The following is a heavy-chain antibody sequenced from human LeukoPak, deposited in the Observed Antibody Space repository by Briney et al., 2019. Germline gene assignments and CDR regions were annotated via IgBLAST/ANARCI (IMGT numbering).Heavy chain of an antibody. V-gene: IGHV3-74*01. CDR3: ATPIAVADYYYYYYYMDV. Sequence: PGGSLRLPCAASGFTFSSYWMHWVRQAPGKGLVWVSRINSDGSSTSYADSVKGRFTISRDNAKNTLYLQMNSLRAEDTAVYYCATPIAVADYYYYYYYMDVWGKGTTVTVSS. CDR2: INSDGSST. CDR1: GFTFSSYW. J-gene: IGHJ6*03. D-gene: IGHD6-19*01.